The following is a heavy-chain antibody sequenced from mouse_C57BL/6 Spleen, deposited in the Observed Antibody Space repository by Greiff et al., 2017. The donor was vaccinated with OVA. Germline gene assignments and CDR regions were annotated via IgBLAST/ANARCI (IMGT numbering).Heavy chain of an antibody. D-gene: IGHD3-3*01. CDR2: IDPSDGET. V-gene: IGHV1-52*01. J-gene: IGHJ4*01. CDR1: GYTFTNYW. CDR3: ERADSYSARDYYAMDV. Sequence: VQLQQSGAELVRPGSSVKLSCKASGYTFTNYWMHWVQQRPIQGLEWIGNIDPSDGETNYNQKFKDKATLTVDKSSSTAYMQLSSLTSEDSAVYSGERADSYSARDYYAMDVWGQGTSVTVSS.